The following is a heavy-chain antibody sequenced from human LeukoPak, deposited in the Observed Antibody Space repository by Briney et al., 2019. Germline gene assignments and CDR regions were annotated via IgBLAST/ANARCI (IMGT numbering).Heavy chain of an antibody. Sequence: SETLSLTCTVSGVSISTYYWSWIRQPPGKGLEWIGYIYYSGSTNYNPSLKSRVTISVDTSKNQFSLKLSSVTAADTAVYYCARSPYYGSGSYYYAGFDYWGQGTLVIVSS. V-gene: IGHV4-59*01. J-gene: IGHJ4*02. CDR1: GVSISTYY. CDR2: IYYSGST. D-gene: IGHD3-10*01. CDR3: ARSPYYGSGSYYYAGFDY.